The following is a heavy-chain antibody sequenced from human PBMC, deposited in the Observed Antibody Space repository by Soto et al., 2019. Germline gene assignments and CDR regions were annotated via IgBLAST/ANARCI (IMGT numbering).Heavy chain of an antibody. D-gene: IGHD3-22*01. CDR1: GGSFSCCY. V-gene: IGHV4-34*01. Sequence: TLSLTCAFYGGSFSCCYWSWILQPPGKGLEWIGEINHSGSTNYNPSLKSRVTISVDTSKNQFSLKLSSVTAADTAVYYCARMIVVVITTWRWFDPWGQGTLVTVSS. CDR2: INHSGST. J-gene: IGHJ5*02. CDR3: ARMIVVVITTWRWFDP.